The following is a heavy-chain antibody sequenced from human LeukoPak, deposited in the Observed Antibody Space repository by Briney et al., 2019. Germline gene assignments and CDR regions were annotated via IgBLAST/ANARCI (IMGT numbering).Heavy chain of an antibody. Sequence: GGSLRLSCAASGFTFSSYWMNWVRQAPGEGLEWVARIRNKANRYTTEYAASVKGRFTISRDDSENSLYLQMDSLKTEDTAVYYCARSPLGIAPFDYWGQGTLVTASS. D-gene: IGHD7-27*01. J-gene: IGHJ4*02. CDR3: ARSPLGIAPFDY. V-gene: IGHV3-72*01. CDR1: GFTFSSYW. CDR2: IRNKANRYTT.